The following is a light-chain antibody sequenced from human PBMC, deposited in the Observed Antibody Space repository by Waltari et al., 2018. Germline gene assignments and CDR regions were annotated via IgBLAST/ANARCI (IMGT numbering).Light chain of an antibody. Sequence: DIQMTQFPTPLSASVGDRVHITCRASQSVKNNLDWYQQKPGKAPKVLIHKASRLESGVPSRFSGSGYGTEFTLTISSLQPDDFATYYCQEYDSLPVTFGGGTKVEIK. V-gene: IGKV1-5*03. CDR2: KAS. J-gene: IGKJ4*01. CDR1: QSVKNN. CDR3: QEYDSLPVT.